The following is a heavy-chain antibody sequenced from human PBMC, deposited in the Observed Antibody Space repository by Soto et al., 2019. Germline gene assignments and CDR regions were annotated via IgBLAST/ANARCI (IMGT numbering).Heavy chain of an antibody. CDR2: ITWHSDGM. CDR1: GFNFNDHS. Sequence: EVQLVESGGGLVQPGRSLRLSCIASGFNFNDHSMHWVRQAPGKGLEWVSGITWHSDGMGYADSVKGRFTISRDNAKNSLYLQMNSLRVEDTALYYCAKEDSGFSGYMDVWGKGTTVTVSS. CDR3: AKEDSGFSGYMDV. D-gene: IGHD3-10*01. V-gene: IGHV3-9*01. J-gene: IGHJ6*03.